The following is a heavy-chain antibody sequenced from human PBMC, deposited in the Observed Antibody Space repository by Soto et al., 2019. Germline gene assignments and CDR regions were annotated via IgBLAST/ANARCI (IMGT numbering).Heavy chain of an antibody. Sequence: GESLKISCKGSGYSFTSYWISWVRQMLGKGLEWMGRIDPSDSYTNYSPSFQGHVTISADKSISTAYLQWISLKASDTAMYYCARHALTDYYDSSGYSLGAFDIWGQGTMVTVSS. D-gene: IGHD3-22*01. CDR3: ARHALTDYYDSSGYSLGAFDI. CDR2: IDPSDSYT. J-gene: IGHJ3*02. V-gene: IGHV5-10-1*01. CDR1: GYSFTSYW.